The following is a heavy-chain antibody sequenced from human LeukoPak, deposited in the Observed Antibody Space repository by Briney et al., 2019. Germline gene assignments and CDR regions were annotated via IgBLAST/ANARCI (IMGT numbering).Heavy chain of an antibody. V-gene: IGHV3-48*02. J-gene: IGHJ4*02. Sequence: GGSLRLSCAASGFTFSSYWMNWVRQAPGKGLEWVSFIGSSGSPIYYADSVKGRFTISRDNAENSLYLQMNSLTDEDTAVYYCARCKSSCYYEEWGQGTLVTVSS. CDR1: GFTFSSYW. CDR2: IGSSGSPI. CDR3: ARCKSSCYYEE. D-gene: IGHD3-22*01.